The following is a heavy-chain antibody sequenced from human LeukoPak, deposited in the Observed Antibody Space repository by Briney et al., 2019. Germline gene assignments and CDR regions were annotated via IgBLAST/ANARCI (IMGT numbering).Heavy chain of an antibody. CDR1: GGTFSSYA. CDR2: IIPILGIA. V-gene: IGHV1-69*04. Sequence: SVKVSCKASGGTFSSYAISWVRQAPGQGLEWMGRIIPILGIANYAQKFQGRVTITADKSTSTAYMELSSLRSEATAVYYCARAYYDSSGYYYEYYFDYWGQGTLVTVSS. J-gene: IGHJ4*02. CDR3: ARAYYDSSGYYYEYYFDY. D-gene: IGHD3-22*01.